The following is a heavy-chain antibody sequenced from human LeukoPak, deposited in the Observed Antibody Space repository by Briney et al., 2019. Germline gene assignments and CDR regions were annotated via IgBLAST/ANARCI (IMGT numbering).Heavy chain of an antibody. D-gene: IGHD3-10*01. Sequence: ASVKVSCKASGYTFTGYYMHWVRQAPGQGLEWMGRINPNSGGTNYAQKFQGRVTMTRDTSISTAYMELSGLRSDDTAVYYCARDSYYGSGSYYETSPTDWGQGTLVTVSS. CDR3: ARDSYYGSGSYYETSPTD. CDR1: GYTFTGYY. CDR2: INPNSGGT. J-gene: IGHJ4*02. V-gene: IGHV1-2*06.